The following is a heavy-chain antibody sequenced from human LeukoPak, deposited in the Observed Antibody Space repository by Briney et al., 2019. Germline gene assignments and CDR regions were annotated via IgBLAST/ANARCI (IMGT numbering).Heavy chain of an antibody. CDR1: GGTFSSYA. CDR3: ARDRDFWSGQTNDAFDI. Sequence: ASVKVSCKASGGTFSSYAISWVRRAPGQGLEWMGGIIPIFGTANYAQKFQGRVTITADESTSTAYMELSSLRSEDTAVYYCARDRDFWSGQTNDAFDIWGQGTMVTASS. CDR2: IIPIFGTA. D-gene: IGHD3-3*01. V-gene: IGHV1-69*13. J-gene: IGHJ3*02.